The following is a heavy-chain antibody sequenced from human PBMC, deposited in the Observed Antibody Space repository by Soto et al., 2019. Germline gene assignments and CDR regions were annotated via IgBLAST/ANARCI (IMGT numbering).Heavy chain of an antibody. Sequence: EVQLVESGGGLVQPGRSLRLSCAASGFTFDDYAMHWGRQAPGKGLEWVSGITWNSGSIAYADSVKGRFTISRDNAKNSLYLQMNSLRAEDTALYYCAKAQGGYYDILTGYYDFWGQGTLVTVSP. CDR1: GFTFDDYA. CDR3: AKAQGGYYDILTGYYDF. V-gene: IGHV3-9*01. CDR2: ITWNSGSI. J-gene: IGHJ4*02. D-gene: IGHD3-9*01.